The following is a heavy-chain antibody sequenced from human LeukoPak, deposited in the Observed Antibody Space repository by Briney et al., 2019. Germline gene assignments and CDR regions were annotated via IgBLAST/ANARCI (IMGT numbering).Heavy chain of an antibody. Sequence: GGSLRLSCAASGFTFNSYWMHWVRQAPGKGLVWVSSINSDGSTTSYADSVKGRFTISRDNAKNTLYLQMNSLRAEDTAVYYCARRYCTTTSCYTFAMDVWGQGTTVTVFS. V-gene: IGHV3-74*01. D-gene: IGHD2-2*02. CDR2: INSDGSTT. J-gene: IGHJ6*02. CDR3: ARRYCTTTSCYTFAMDV. CDR1: GFTFNSYW.